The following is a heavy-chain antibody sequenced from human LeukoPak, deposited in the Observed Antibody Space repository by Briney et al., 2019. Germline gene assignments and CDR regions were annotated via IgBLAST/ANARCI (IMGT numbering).Heavy chain of an antibody. D-gene: IGHD3-10*01. CDR2: ISSSSSYI. Sequence: GGSLRLSCAASGFTFSSYSMNWVRQAPGKGLEWVSSISSSSSYIYYADSVKGRFTISRDNAKNSLYLRMNSLRAEDTAVYYCARDGSGSYHFDYWGQGTLVTVSS. J-gene: IGHJ4*02. V-gene: IGHV3-21*01. CDR3: ARDGSGSYHFDY. CDR1: GFTFSSYS.